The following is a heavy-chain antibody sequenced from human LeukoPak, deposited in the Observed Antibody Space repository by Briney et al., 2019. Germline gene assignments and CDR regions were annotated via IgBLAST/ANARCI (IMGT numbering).Heavy chain of an antibody. Sequence: SETLSLTCSVSNGAVKNYYWTWIRQPPGQGLEWIGNFLYTGTTTYKASLDSRLVISVDKSKNTVSLKLFSVTAADTAVYYCATLVYSGSRYHFDTWGQGTLVTVSS. J-gene: IGHJ4*02. CDR1: NGAVKNYY. V-gene: IGHV4-59*02. D-gene: IGHD1-26*01. CDR2: FLYTGTT. CDR3: ATLVYSGSRYHFDT.